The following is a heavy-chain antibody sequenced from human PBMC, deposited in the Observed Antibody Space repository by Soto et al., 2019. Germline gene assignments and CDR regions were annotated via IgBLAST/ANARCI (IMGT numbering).Heavy chain of an antibody. V-gene: IGHV3-23*01. CDR1: GFTLSDYW. CDR2: ISVSGDST. CDR3: AKTYTTSRSGMDV. J-gene: IGHJ6*02. Sequence: GGSLRLSCAASGFTLSDYWMHWVRQVPGKGLEWVSSISVSGDSTHYADSVKGRFTISRDNSKSTLYLQMNSLTAEDTAVYYCAKTYTTSRSGMDVWGPGTTVTVSS. D-gene: IGHD2-2*02.